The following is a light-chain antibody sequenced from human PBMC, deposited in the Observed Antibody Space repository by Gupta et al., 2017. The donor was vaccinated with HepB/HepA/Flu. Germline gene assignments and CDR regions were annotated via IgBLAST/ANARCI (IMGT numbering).Light chain of an antibody. CDR1: QGISSY. Sequence: DIQLTPSPSFLSASVGDRVTITCRASQGISSYLAWYQQRPGKALNLLIYAASNLQSGVPSRFSGSGSGTEFSLSISSLQPEDFATYYCQQVYTYPRTFGQGTKVEIK. J-gene: IGKJ1*01. CDR3: QQVYTYPRT. V-gene: IGKV1-9*01. CDR2: AAS.